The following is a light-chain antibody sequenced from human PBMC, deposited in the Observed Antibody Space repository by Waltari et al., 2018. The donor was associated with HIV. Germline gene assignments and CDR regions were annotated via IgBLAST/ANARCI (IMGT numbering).Light chain of an antibody. CDR3: AAWDDSLSGLV. V-gene: IGLV1-47*01. J-gene: IGLJ3*02. Sequence: VLTQPPSASGTPGQRVTISCSGSSSNIGSNYVYWYQQLPGTAPKLLIYRNNQRPSGVPDRFSGSKSGTSASLAISGLRSEDETNYYCAAWDDSLSGLVFGGGTKLTVL. CDR2: RNN. CDR1: SSNIGSNY.